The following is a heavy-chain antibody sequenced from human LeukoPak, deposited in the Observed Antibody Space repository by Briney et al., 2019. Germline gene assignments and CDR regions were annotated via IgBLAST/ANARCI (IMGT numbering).Heavy chain of an antibody. CDR1: GGSFSSYY. J-gene: IGHJ4*02. CDR3: ARFKSAVRGVYYFDY. CDR2: IYYSGST. V-gene: IGHV4-59*01. Sequence: SETLSLTCTVSGGSFSSYYWSWIRQPPGKGLEWIGYIYYSGSTNYNPSLKSRVTISVDTSKNQFSLKLSSVTAADTAVYYCARFKSAVRGVYYFDYWGQGTLVTVSS. D-gene: IGHD3-10*01.